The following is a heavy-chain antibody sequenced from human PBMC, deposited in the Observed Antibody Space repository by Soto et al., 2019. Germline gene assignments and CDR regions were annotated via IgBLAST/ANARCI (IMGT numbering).Heavy chain of an antibody. CDR3: ARARAMAPSNWFDP. Sequence: QLQLQESGSGLVKPSQTLSLTCAVSGGSISSGGYSWSWIRQPPGKGLEWIGYIYHSGSTYYNPSLKSRVTISVDRSKNQFSLKLSSVTAADTAVYYCARARAMAPSNWFDPWGQGTLVTVSS. CDR1: GGSISSGGYS. V-gene: IGHV4-30-2*01. CDR2: IYHSGST. J-gene: IGHJ5*02. D-gene: IGHD5-18*01.